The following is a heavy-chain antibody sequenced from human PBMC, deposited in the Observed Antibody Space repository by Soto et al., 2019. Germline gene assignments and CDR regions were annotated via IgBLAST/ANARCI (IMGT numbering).Heavy chain of an antibody. CDR3: ARDIVYDILTGYYNWFDP. D-gene: IGHD3-9*01. CDR2: IYYSGST. Sequence: QVQLQESGPGLVKPSQTLSLTCTVSGGSISSGGYYWSWIRQHPGKGLEWIGYIYYSGSTYYNPSHKSRVTISVDTSKNQFSLKLSSVTAADTAVYYCARDIVYDILTGYYNWFDPWGQGTLVTVSS. J-gene: IGHJ5*02. V-gene: IGHV4-31*03. CDR1: GGSISSGGYY.